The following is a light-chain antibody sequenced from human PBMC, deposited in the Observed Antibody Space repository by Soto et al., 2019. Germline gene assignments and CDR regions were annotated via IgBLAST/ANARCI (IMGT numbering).Light chain of an antibody. CDR1: SSNIGAGYD. CDR2: GNS. V-gene: IGLV1-40*01. CDR3: QSYDISLSGWV. J-gene: IGLJ3*02. Sequence: QSVLTQPPSVSGAPGQRVTISCTGSSSNIGAGYDVHWYQQLPGTAPKLLISGNSNRPSGVPDRFSGSKSGTSASLAITGLQAEDEEDYYCQSYDISLSGWVFGGGTKLTVL.